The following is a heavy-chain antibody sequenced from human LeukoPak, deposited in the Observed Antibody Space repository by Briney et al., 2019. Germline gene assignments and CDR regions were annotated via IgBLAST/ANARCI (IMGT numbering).Heavy chain of an antibody. V-gene: IGHV1-18*04. CDR2: ISAYNGNT. CDR1: GYTFTSYG. D-gene: IGHD3-10*01. Sequence: SVKVSCKASGYTFTSYGISWVRQAPGQGLEWMGWISAYNGNTNYAQRLQGRVTMTTDTSTSTAYMELRSLRSDDTAVYYCAGDRTYYYGSGSDYWGQGTLVTVSS. J-gene: IGHJ4*02. CDR3: AGDRTYYYGSGSDY.